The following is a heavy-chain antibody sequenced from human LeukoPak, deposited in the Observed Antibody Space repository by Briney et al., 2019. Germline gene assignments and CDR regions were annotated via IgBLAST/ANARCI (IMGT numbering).Heavy chain of an antibody. CDR3: TTERFASIVATMEAPDY. Sequence: GGSLRLSCAASGFTYSNAWMSWVRQAPGKGLEWVGRIKSKTDGGTTDYAAPVKGRFTISRDDSKNTLYLQMNSLKTEDTAVYYCTTERFASIVATMEAPDYWGQGTLVTVSS. D-gene: IGHD5-12*01. CDR2: IKSKTDGGTT. V-gene: IGHV3-15*01. J-gene: IGHJ4*02. CDR1: GFTYSNAW.